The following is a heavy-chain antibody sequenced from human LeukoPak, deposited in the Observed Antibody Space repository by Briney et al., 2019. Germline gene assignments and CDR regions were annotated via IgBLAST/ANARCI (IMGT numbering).Heavy chain of an antibody. V-gene: IGHV4-31*03. CDR1: GGSISSGGYS. CDR2: IYYSGST. CDR3: ARDDIVVVPAATRYGNYYYYGMDV. D-gene: IGHD2-2*01. Sequence: SQTLSLTCTVSGGSISSGGYSWSWIRQHPGKGLEWIGYIYYSGSTYYNPSLKSRVTISVDTSKNQFSLKLSSVTAADTAVYYCARDDIVVVPAATRYGNYYYYGMDVWGQGTTVTVSS. J-gene: IGHJ6*02.